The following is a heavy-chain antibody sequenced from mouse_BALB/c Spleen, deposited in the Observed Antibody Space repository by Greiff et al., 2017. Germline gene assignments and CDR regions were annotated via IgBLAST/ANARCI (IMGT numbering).Heavy chain of an antibody. CDR1: GYTFTSYW. J-gene: IGHJ3*01. CDR2: IDPSDSET. D-gene: IGHD2-2*01. V-gene: IGHV1-69*02. Sequence: QVQLQQPGAELVKPGAPVKLSCKASGYTFTSYWMNWVKQRPGRGLEWIGRIDPSDSETHYNQKFKDKATLTEDKSSSTAYIQLSSLTSEDSAVYYCARERGYDGAWFAYWGQGTLVTVSA. CDR3: ARERGYDGAWFAY.